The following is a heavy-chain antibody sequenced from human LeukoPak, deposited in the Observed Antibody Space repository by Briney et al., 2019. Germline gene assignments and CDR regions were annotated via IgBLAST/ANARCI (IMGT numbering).Heavy chain of an antibody. J-gene: IGHJ4*02. D-gene: IGHD1-20*01. CDR2: IYYSGST. CDR3: ARVRGITGTYYFDY. CDR1: GGSISSYY. V-gene: IGHV4-59*01. Sequence: SETLSLTCTVSGGSISSYYWSWIRQPPGKGLEWIGYIYYSGSTNYNPSLKSRVTISVDTSKNQFSLKLSSVTAADTAVYYCARVRGITGTYYFDYWGQGTLVTVSS.